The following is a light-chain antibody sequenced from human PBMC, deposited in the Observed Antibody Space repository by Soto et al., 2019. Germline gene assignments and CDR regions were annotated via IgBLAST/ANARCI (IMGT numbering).Light chain of an antibody. CDR3: CSFASSTTSYA. J-gene: IGLJ1*01. CDR2: DVS. V-gene: IGLV2-11*01. CDR1: SNC. Sequence: QSALTQPRSVSGSPGQSVTISCTGTSNCVSWYQQDPGKAPKLIIYDVSKRPSGVPDRFSGSKSGNTASLTISGLQAEDEADYFCCSFASSTTSYAFGPRTKVTVL.